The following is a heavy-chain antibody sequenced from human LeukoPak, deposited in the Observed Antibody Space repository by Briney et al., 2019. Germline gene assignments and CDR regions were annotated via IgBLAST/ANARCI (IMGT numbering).Heavy chain of an antibody. D-gene: IGHD6-19*01. Sequence: GGSLRLSCTASGFTFRTYTMNWVRQAPGQGLEWVSSINSSNGYTYYADSVKGRFTISRDNAKNSLYLQMNSLRAEETAVYYCVRIPNSAGFPNWFDPWGQGTLVTVSS. J-gene: IGHJ5*02. V-gene: IGHV3-21*01. CDR1: GFTFRTYT. CDR3: VRIPNSAGFPNWFDP. CDR2: INSSNGYT.